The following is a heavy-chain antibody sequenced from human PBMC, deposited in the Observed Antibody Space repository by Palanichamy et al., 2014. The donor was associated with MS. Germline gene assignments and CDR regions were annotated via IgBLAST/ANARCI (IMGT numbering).Heavy chain of an antibody. CDR1: GHNFDING. Sequence: QVQLVQSGAEVKEPGASVKVSCKASGHNFDINGVSWVRQAPGQGLEWMGWISAFTGVTNLAPKFRDSITMTADAPTATVYMEMRGPRFDDTAVYYCARDQVGRGKFDDWGQGTLVTVSS. CDR3: ARDQVGRGKFDD. V-gene: IGHV1-18*01. D-gene: IGHD3-10*01. CDR2: ISAFTGVT. J-gene: IGHJ4*02.